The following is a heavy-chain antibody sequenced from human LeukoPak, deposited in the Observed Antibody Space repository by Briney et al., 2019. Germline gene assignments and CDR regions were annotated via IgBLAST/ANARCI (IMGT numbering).Heavy chain of an antibody. Sequence: ASVKVSCKASGYTFTSYGISWVRQAPGQGLEWMGIINPSGGSTSYAQKFQGRVTMTRDTSTSTVYMELSSLRSEDTAVYYCARGSSWGYYYMDVWGKGTTVTVSS. CDR1: GYTFTSYG. CDR3: ARGSSWGYYYMDV. V-gene: IGHV1-46*01. CDR2: INPSGGST. J-gene: IGHJ6*03. D-gene: IGHD6-13*01.